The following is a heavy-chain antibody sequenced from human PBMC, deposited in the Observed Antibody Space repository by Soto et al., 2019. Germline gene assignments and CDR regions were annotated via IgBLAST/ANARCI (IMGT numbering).Heavy chain of an antibody. Sequence: PGGSLRLSCVASGFTFGDYAMHWVRQAPGKGLEWVAGISWNTDDIGYADSVKGRFTISRDNAGHALYLQMNSLRHEDTAVYYCAKGRNIVAVVHPFDGWGQGDLVTVSS. J-gene: IGHJ4*02. V-gene: IGHV3-9*01. CDR2: ISWNTDDI. CDR3: AKGRNIVAVVHPFDG. CDR1: GFTFGDYA. D-gene: IGHD6-19*01.